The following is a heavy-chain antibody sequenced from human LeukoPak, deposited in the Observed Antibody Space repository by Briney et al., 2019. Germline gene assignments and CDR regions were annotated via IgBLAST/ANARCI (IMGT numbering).Heavy chain of an antibody. CDR3: ARDRWTAYYFDY. CDR2: ISYDGSNE. CDR1: GFTFSTYA. D-gene: IGHD4-23*01. V-gene: IGHV3-30-3*01. Sequence: GGSLRLSCAASGFTFSTYAMHWVRQAPGKGLEWVAVISYDGSNEYYADSVKGRFTISRDNSKNTLHLQMNSLRAEDTAVYYCARDRWTAYYFDYWGQGALVTVSS. J-gene: IGHJ4*02.